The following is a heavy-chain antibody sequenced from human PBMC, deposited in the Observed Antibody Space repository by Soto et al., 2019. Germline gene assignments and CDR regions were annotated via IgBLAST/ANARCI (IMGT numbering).Heavy chain of an antibody. CDR1: GYTFSTYD. J-gene: IGHJ3*01. V-gene: IGHV1-8*01. CDR3: ASRYRVVTSIHAFDL. D-gene: IGHD2-21*02. CDR2: MNPNSGNT. Sequence: QVQLVQSGAEVKKPGASVKVSCKASGYTFSTYDIHWVRQASGQGLEWMGRMNPNSGNTGYAQKFQGRVTMTRNSSISTAYMELSGLRSEDTAVYYCASRYRVVTSIHAFDLWGQVTMVIVSS.